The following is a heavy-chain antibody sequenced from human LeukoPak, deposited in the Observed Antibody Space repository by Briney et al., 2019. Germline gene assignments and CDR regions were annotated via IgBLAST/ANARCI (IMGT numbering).Heavy chain of an antibody. CDR1: GFTFSSYS. J-gene: IGHJ3*02. Sequence: PGGSLRLSCAASGFTFSSYSMNWVRQAPGKGLEWVSSISSSSSYIYYADSVKGRFTISRDNAKNSLYLQMNSLRAEDTAVYYCARNYYDSSGYDPDAFDIWGQGTMVTVSS. D-gene: IGHD3-22*01. V-gene: IGHV3-21*01. CDR3: ARNYYDSSGYDPDAFDI. CDR2: ISSSSSYI.